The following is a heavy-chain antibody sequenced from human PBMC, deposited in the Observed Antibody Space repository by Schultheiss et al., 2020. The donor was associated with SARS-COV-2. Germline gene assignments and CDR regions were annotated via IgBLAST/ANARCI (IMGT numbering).Heavy chain of an antibody. CDR2: ISNDGNKK. CDR3: AGELHPLD. J-gene: IGHJ4*02. D-gene: IGHD1-7*01. CDR1: GLTFSSYA. V-gene: IGHV3-30*04. Sequence: GGSLRLSCAASGLTFSSYAMHWVRQAPGKGLEWVAVISNDGNKKYYADSVKGRFTIARGNSKNMLYLQMNSLRAEDTAVYYCAGELHPLDWGQGTLVTVSS.